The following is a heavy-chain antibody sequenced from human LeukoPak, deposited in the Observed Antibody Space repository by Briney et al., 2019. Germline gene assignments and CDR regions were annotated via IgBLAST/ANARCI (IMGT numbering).Heavy chain of an antibody. D-gene: IGHD1-14*01. CDR2: IGDGGGNT. V-gene: IGHV3-23*01. J-gene: IGHJ4*02. CDR1: GFTFSSYA. Sequence: GSLRLSCAASGFTFSSYALSWVRQAPWKGLEWVSTIGDGGGNTYYADSVKGRFTVSRDNSKNTLYLQMNSLRGEDTAVYYCAKGPELATLFYFDYWGQGTLVNVSS. CDR3: AKGPELATLFYFDY.